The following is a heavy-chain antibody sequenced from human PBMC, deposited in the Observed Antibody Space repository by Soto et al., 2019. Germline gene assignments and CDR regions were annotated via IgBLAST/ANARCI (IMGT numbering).Heavy chain of an antibody. D-gene: IGHD3-22*01. CDR3: AKGSRSSGFRSGVYFDY. J-gene: IGHJ4*02. CDR1: GFTFSSYA. CDR2: ISGSGGST. Sequence: PGGSLRLSCAASGFTFSSYAMSWVRQAPGKGLEWVSAISGSGGSTYYADSVKGRFTISRDNSKNTLYLQMNSLRAEDTAVYYCAKGSRSSGFRSGVYFDYWRQRTLVTVSS. V-gene: IGHV3-23*01.